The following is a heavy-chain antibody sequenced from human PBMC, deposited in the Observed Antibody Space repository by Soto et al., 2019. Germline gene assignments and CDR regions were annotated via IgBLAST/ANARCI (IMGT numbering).Heavy chain of an antibody. Sequence: QVQLQESGPGLVKPSGTLSLTCAVSGGSISSSNWWSWVRQPPGKGLEWIGEIYHSGSTNYNPSLKSRVTISVDKSKNQFSLKLSSVAAADTAVYYCARDREIAVAGHYYYGMDVWGQGTTVTVSS. J-gene: IGHJ6*02. CDR1: GGSISSSNW. D-gene: IGHD6-19*01. V-gene: IGHV4-4*02. CDR3: ARDREIAVAGHYYYGMDV. CDR2: IYHSGST.